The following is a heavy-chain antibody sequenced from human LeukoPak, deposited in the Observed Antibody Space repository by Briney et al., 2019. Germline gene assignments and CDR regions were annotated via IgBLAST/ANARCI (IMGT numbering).Heavy chain of an antibody. V-gene: IGHV4-39*01. CDR1: GGSISSSSYY. D-gene: IGHD5-18*01. Sequence: SETLSLTCTVSGGSISSSSYYWGWIRQPPGKGLEWIGSIYYSGSTYYNPSLKSRVTISVDTSKNQFSLKLSSVTAADTAVYYCARHRGYSYGNYYYGMDVWGQGTTVTVSS. CDR2: IYYSGST. J-gene: IGHJ6*02. CDR3: ARHRGYSYGNYYYGMDV.